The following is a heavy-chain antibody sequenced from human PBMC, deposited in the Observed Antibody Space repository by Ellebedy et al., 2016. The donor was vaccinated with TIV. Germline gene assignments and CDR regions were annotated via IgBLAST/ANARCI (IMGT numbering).Heavy chain of an antibody. CDR3: ARDWAAGLFDY. CDR2: IKQDGSEK. Sequence: GGSLRLSXAASGFTFSSYWMSWVRQAPGKGLEWVANIKQDGSEKYYVDSVKGRFTISRDNAKNSLYLQMNSLRAEDTAVYYCARDWAAGLFDYWGQGTLVTVSS. J-gene: IGHJ4*02. CDR1: GFTFSSYW. D-gene: IGHD6-13*01. V-gene: IGHV3-7*01.